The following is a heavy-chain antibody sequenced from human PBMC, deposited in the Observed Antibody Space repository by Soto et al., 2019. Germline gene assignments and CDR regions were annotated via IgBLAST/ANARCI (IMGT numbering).Heavy chain of an antibody. D-gene: IGHD6-13*01. CDR1: GYTFTGYY. V-gene: IGHV1-2*02. CDR3: ARDAPPEQQLAPHYYYGMDV. CDR2: INPNSGGT. J-gene: IGHJ6*02. Sequence: QVQLVQSGAEVKKPGASVKVSCKASGYTFTGYYMHWVRQAPGQGLEWMGWINPNSGGTNYAQKFQGGVTMTRDTSISTAYMELSRLRSDDTAVYYCARDAPPEQQLAPHYYYGMDVWGQGTTVTVSS.